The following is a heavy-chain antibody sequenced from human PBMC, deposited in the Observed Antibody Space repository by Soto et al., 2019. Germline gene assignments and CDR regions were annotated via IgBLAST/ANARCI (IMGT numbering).Heavy chain of an antibody. D-gene: IGHD6-13*01. J-gene: IGHJ6*03. V-gene: IGHV1-69*02. CDR1: GGTFSSYT. CDR3: ARANIAASNYYYYYYMDV. Sequence: QVPLVQSGAEVKKPGSSVKVSCKASGGTFSSYTISWVRQAPGQGLEWMGRIIPILGIANYAQKFQGRVTITADKSTSTAYMELSSLRSEDTAVYYCARANIAASNYYYYYYMDVWGKGTTVTVSS. CDR2: IIPILGIA.